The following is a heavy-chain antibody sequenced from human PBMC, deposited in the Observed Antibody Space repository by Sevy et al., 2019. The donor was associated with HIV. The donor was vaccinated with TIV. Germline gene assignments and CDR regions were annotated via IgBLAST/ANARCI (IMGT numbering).Heavy chain of an antibody. V-gene: IGHV3-23*01. Sequence: GGSLRLSCAASGFTLTSYTMSWVRQAPGKGLEWVSDISVSGGRTYYSNSVKGRFTISRDNSKNTLSLQMSSLRAEDTAVYYCAKRDYSDVDSPPIFDFWGRGTLVTVSS. D-gene: IGHD4-17*01. CDR1: GFTLTSYT. CDR3: AKRDYSDVDSPPIFDF. J-gene: IGHJ4*02. CDR2: ISVSGGRT.